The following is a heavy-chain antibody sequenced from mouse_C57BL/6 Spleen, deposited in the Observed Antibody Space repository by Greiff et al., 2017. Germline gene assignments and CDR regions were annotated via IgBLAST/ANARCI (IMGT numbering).Heavy chain of an antibody. CDR2: IHPNSGST. D-gene: IGHD1-1*01. CDR1: GYTFTSYW. Sequence: QVQLQQPGAELVKPGASVKLSCTASGYTFTSYWMHWVKQRPGQGLEWIGMIHPNSGSTNYNEKFKSKATLTVDKSSSTAYMQLSSLTSEDSAVYYCAFTTVVATEWGQGTTLTVSS. J-gene: IGHJ2*01. V-gene: IGHV1-64*01. CDR3: AFTTVVATE.